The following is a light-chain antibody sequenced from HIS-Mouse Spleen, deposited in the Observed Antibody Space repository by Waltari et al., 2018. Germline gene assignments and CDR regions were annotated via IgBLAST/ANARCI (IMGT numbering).Light chain of an antibody. V-gene: IGLV2-14*03. Sequence: QSALTQPASVSGSPGQSITISCTGTSSDVGGYNYVSWYQQHPGQAPTRMIYDGSNPPSGVSNRFSGSQSGNTASLTISGLQAEDEADYYCSSYTSSSTLVFGGGTKLTVL. CDR1: SSDVGGYNY. CDR3: SSYTSSSTLV. CDR2: DGS. J-gene: IGLJ3*02.